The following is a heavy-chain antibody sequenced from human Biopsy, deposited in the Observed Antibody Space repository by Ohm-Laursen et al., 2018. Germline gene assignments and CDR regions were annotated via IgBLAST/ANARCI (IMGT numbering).Heavy chain of an antibody. D-gene: IGHD3-22*01. J-gene: IGHJ2*01. CDR3: ARDRGYYSDRTVPGYFDL. CDR2: IYYSGST. V-gene: IGHV4-59*01. CDR1: GVYISDYY. Sequence: TLSLTCTVSGVYISDYYWSWIRQPPGRGLEWVGSIYYSGSTNYNPSLKSRVTISADTSKNHFSLRLRSVTPADTAMYYCARDRGYYSDRTVPGYFDLWGRGTLVTVSS.